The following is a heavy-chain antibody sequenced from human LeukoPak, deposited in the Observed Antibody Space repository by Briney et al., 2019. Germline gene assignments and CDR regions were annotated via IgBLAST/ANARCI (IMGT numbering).Heavy chain of an antibody. CDR3: ARWGAYYYGSGSNYYYYYMDV. CDR1: GFTFSSYS. Sequence: GGSLRLSCAASGFTFSSYSMNWVRQAPGKGLEWVSSISSSSSYIYYADSVKGRFTISRDNAKNSLYLQMNSLRAEDTAVYYCARWGAYYYGSGSNYYYYYMDVWGKGTTVTISS. J-gene: IGHJ6*03. CDR2: ISSSSSYI. V-gene: IGHV3-21*01. D-gene: IGHD3-10*01.